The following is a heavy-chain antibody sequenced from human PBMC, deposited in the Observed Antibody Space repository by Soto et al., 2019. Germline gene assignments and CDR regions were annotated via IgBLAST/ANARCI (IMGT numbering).Heavy chain of an antibody. CDR1: GFTFTSSA. CDR3: AASNGEGQLLDAFDI. J-gene: IGHJ3*02. V-gene: IGHV1-58*02. CDR2: IVVGRGNT. Sequence: GASVKVSCKASGFTFTSSAMQWVRQARGQRLEWKRWIVVGRGNTNYAQKFQERVTITRDMSTSTAYMELSSLRSEDTAVYYCAASNGEGQLLDAFDIWGQGTMVTVSS. D-gene: IGHD2-2*01.